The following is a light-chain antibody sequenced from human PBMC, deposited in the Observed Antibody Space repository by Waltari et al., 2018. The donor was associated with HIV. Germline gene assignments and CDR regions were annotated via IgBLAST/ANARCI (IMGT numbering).Light chain of an antibody. CDR2: ASR. V-gene: IGLV1-40*01. CDR3: QSLDSSLSGSRV. CDR1: SSNIGAGND. Sequence: QSVLTQPPSVSGAPGQRVTISCTGSSSNIGAGNDVHWYQLLPGTPPKLLIYASRNRTSGVPDRFSGSKSGTSASLAIAGLQAEDEADYFCQSLDSSLSGSRVFGGGTKLTVL. J-gene: IGLJ3*02.